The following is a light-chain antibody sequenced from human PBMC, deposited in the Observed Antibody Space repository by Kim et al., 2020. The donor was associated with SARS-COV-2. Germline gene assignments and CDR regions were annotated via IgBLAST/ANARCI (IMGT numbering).Light chain of an antibody. CDR2: AKN. CDR1: SLRSYY. J-gene: IGLJ2*01. V-gene: IGLV3-19*01. CDR3: NSRDSSGNHVL. Sequence: SSELTQDPAVSVALGQTVRITCQGDSLRSYYASWYQQKPGQAPVLVIYAKNNRPSGIPDRFSGSSSGNTASLTITGAQAEDEADYYCNSRDSSGNHVLFGGVTQLTVL.